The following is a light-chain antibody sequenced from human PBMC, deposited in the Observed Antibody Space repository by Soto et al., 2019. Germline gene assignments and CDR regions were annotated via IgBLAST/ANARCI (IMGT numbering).Light chain of an antibody. V-gene: IGKV1-39*01. J-gene: IGKJ1*01. CDR1: QSISSY. CDR3: QQSYSTPWT. CDR2: AAS. Sequence: DIPMTQSPSSLSASVGDRVTITCRASQSISSYLNWYQQKPGKAPKLLIYAASSLQSGVPSRVSGRGSGTDFNLTISSLQPEDFATYYCQQSYSTPWTFGQGTKVEIK.